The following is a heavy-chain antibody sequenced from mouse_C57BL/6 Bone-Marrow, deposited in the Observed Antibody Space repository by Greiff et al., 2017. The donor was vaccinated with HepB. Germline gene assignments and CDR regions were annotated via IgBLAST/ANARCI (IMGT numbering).Heavy chain of an antibody. CDR3: ARHLYCYFDV. V-gene: IGHV5-6*01. Sequence: EVQLVESGGDLVKPGGSLKLSCAASGFTFSSYGMSWVRQTPDKRLEWVATISSGGSYTYYPDSVKGRFTLSRDNAKNTLYLQMSSLKSEDTAMYYCARHLYCYFDVWGTGTTVTVSS. CDR2: ISSGGSYT. CDR1: GFTFSSYG. J-gene: IGHJ1*03.